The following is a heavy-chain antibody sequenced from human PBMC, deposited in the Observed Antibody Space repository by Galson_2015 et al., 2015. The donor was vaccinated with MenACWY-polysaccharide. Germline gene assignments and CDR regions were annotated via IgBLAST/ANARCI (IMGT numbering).Heavy chain of an antibody. J-gene: IGHJ5*02. Sequence: LRLSCAASGFTVRGNYMAWVRPAPGQGLEWVSVIYSGGSTYYADSVKGRFTISRDNSKNTLYLQMNSLRAEDTAVYYCVGDRGAPSSHWFDPWGQGTLVTVSS. D-gene: IGHD3-10*01. CDR2: IYSGGST. V-gene: IGHV3-53*01. CDR1: GFTVRGNY. CDR3: VGDRGAPSSHWFDP.